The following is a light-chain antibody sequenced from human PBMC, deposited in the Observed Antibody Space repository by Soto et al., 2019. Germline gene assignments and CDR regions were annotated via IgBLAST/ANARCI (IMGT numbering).Light chain of an antibody. V-gene: IGLV2-23*02. Sequence: QSVLPQPSSVSRSRGQAITISCTGTSSDVGSYNPVSWYQHHPGKAPKLMIYEVSKRPSGVSNRFSGSKSGNTASLTISGLQAEDEADYYCCSYAGSSTFPYVFGTGTKVTVL. CDR3: CSYAGSSTFPYV. CDR2: EVS. CDR1: SSDVGSYNP. J-gene: IGLJ1*01.